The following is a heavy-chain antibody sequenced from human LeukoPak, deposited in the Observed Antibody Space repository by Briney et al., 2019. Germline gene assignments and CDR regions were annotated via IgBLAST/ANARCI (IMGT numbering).Heavy chain of an antibody. D-gene: IGHD1-26*01. J-gene: IGHJ6*03. V-gene: IGHV3-21*01. CDR1: GFTFSSYS. CDR3: ARVHSGSYQYYYYYYMDV. Sequence: GGSLRLSCAASGFTFSSYSMNRVRRAPGKGLEWVSSISGSSSYIYYADSVKGRFTISRDNANNSLYLQMNSLRAEDTAVYYCARVHSGSYQYYYYYYMDVWGKGTTVTVSS. CDR2: ISGSSSYI.